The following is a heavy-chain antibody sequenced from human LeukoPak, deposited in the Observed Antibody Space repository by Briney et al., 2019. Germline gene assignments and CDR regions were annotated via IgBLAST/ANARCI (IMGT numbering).Heavy chain of an antibody. Sequence: GGSLRLSCAASGFTFSSYAMHWVRQAPGKGLEWVAVISYDGSNKYYADSVKGRFTISRDNSKNTLYLQTNSLRAEDTAVYYCARSSATFDYWGQGTLVTVSS. V-gene: IGHV3-30*04. CDR2: ISYDGSNK. J-gene: IGHJ4*02. CDR3: ARSSATFDY. CDR1: GFTFSSYA.